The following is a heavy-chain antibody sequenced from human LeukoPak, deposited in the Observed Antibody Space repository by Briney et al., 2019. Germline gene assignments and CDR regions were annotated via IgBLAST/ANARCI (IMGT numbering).Heavy chain of an antibody. V-gene: IGHV3-30*02. J-gene: IGHJ4*02. CDR1: GFTFSSYA. Sequence: TGGSLRLSCAASGFTFSSYAMSWVRQAPGKGLEWVAFIRYDGSTKYFADSVKGRFTISRDNSKNTLYLQMNSLRAEDTAVYYCARVSPDYGDYGVYYFDYWGQGTLVTVSS. CDR2: IRYDGSTK. CDR3: ARVSPDYGDYGVYYFDY. D-gene: IGHD4-17*01.